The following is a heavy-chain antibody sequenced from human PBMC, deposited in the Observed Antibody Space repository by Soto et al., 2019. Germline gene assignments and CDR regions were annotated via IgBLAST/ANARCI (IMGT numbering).Heavy chain of an antibody. Sequence: QLQLQESGSGLVKPSQTLSLTCAVSGGSISSGGYSWSWIRQPPGKGLEWIGYIYHSGSTYYNPSLKSRVTISVDRSKNQFSLKLSSVTAADTAVYYCASVDSFITPYYFDYWGQGTLVTVSS. D-gene: IGHD3-22*01. CDR3: ASVDSFITPYYFDY. V-gene: IGHV4-30-2*01. CDR1: GGSISSGGYS. CDR2: IYHSGST. J-gene: IGHJ4*02.